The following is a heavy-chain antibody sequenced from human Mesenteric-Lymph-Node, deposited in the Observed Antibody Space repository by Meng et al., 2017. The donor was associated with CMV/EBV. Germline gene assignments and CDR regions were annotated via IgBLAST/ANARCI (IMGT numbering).Heavy chain of an antibody. Sequence: QVPLQQGGAGLFKPSETLSLTCAVNVGVFSVYYWSGIRQPPGKGLEWIGEINHSGSTNYNPSLKSRVTISVDTSKNQFSLKLSSVTAADTAVYYCARHQRWLKSEGGFNYWGQGTLVTVSS. J-gene: IGHJ4*02. CDR3: ARHQRWLKSEGGFNY. CDR2: INHSGST. CDR1: VGVFSVYY. V-gene: IGHV4-34*01. D-gene: IGHD4-23*01.